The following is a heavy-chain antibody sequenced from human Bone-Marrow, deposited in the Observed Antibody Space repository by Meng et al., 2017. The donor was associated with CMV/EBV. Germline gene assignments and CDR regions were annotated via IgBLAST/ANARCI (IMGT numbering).Heavy chain of an antibody. CDR2: IYSGGST. J-gene: IGHJ4*02. Sequence: GGSLRLSCAASGFTVSSNYMSWVRQAPGKGLEWVSVIYSGGSTYYADSVKGRFTISRDNSKNTLYLQMNSLRAEDTAVYYCARALGYCSSTSCYTFDYWGQGTLVTVSS. CDR3: ARALGYCSSTSCYTFDY. CDR1: GFTVSSNY. D-gene: IGHD2-2*02. V-gene: IGHV3-53*01.